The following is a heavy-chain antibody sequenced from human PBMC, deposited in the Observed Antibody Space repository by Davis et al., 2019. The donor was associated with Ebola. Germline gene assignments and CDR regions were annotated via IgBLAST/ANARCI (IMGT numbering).Heavy chain of an antibody. V-gene: IGHV3-23*01. CDR3: AKRSDYRSFDY. J-gene: IGHJ4*02. CDR1: GFTFSDYY. D-gene: IGHD4-11*01. Sequence: PGGSLRLSCAASGFTFSDYYMSWIRQAPGKGLEWVSGISTGGGVTIYADSVKGRFTISRDNSKNTLYLQMNSLRGEDTAVYYCAKRSDYRSFDYWGQGTLVTVSS. CDR2: ISTGGGVT.